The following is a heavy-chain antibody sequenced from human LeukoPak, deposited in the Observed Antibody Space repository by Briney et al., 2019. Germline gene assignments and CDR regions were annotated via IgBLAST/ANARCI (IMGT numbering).Heavy chain of an antibody. J-gene: IGHJ4*02. Sequence: GGSLRLSCAASGFTLSNAWMSWVRQAPGKGLEWVGRIKSKTDGGTTDYAAPVKGRFTISRDDSKNTLYLQMNSLKTEDTAVYCCTTEYYDFWSGYLGGFDYWGQGTLVTVSS. CDR2: IKSKTDGGTT. CDR1: GFTLSNAW. D-gene: IGHD3-3*01. CDR3: TTEYYDFWSGYLGGFDY. V-gene: IGHV3-15*01.